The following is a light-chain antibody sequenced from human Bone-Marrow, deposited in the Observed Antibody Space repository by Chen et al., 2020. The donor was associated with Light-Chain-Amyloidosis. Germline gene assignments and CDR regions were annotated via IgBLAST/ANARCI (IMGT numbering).Light chain of an antibody. Sequence: DIVMTQSPDSLAVSLGERATINCKSSQSILYSSNNRNYLAWYQQKPGQPPKLLIYWASTRESGVPDRFSGSGSGTDFTLTISSLQAEDVAVYYCQHYYNIPYTFGHGTKLEIK. CDR2: WAS. V-gene: IGKV4-1*01. CDR1: QSILYSSNNRNY. CDR3: QHYYNIPYT. J-gene: IGKJ2*01.